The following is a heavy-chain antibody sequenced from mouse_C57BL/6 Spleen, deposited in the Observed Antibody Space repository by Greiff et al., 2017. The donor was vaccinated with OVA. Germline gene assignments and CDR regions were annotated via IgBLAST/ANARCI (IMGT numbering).Heavy chain of an antibody. CDR2: ISSGGDYI. V-gene: IGHV5-9-1*02. J-gene: IGHJ4*01. Sequence: EVKLMESGEGLVKPGGSLKLSCAASGFTFSSYAMSWVRQTPEKRLEWVAYISSGGDYIYYADTVKGRFTISRDNARNTLYLQMSSLKSEDTAMYYCTRDDSYYYGSSLYAMDYWGQGTSVTVSS. CDR3: TRDDSYYYGSSLYAMDY. D-gene: IGHD1-1*01. CDR1: GFTFSSYA.